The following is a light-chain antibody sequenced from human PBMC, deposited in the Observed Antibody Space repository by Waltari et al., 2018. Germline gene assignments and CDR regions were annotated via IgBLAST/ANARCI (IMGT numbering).Light chain of an antibody. V-gene: IGLV2-8*01. CDR3: SSYGGINNSPYV. CDR2: EVS. J-gene: IGLJ1*01. CDR1: SSDVGSHDF. Sequence: QSALTQPPSASGSPGQSVTISCTGTSSDVGSHDFVSWYQQFPGKAPKLIIWEVSRRPSVVPDRFSGSKSGNTASLTVSGLQAEDEADYYCSSYGGINNSPYVFGTGTKVTV.